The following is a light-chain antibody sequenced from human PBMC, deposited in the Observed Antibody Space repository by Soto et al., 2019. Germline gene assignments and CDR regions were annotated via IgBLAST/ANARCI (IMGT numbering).Light chain of an antibody. CDR1: QSVRNNY. Sequence: EIVLMQSPGTLSLSPGERATLSCRASQSVRNNYFAWYQQKPGQAPRLLIHDASTRATGIPDRFSGSGSGTDFTLTINRLEPEDFAVYYCQQYGSAPNTFGPGTKVDI. J-gene: IGKJ3*01. CDR3: QQYGSAPNT. V-gene: IGKV3-20*01. CDR2: DAS.